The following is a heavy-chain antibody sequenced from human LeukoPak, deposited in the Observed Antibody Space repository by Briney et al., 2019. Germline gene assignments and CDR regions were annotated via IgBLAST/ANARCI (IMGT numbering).Heavy chain of an antibody. CDR1: GFTFTDSA. CDR3: AKGGSYAPLDY. V-gene: IGHV3-23*01. D-gene: IGHD1-26*01. Sequence: GGSLRLSCAASGFTFTDSAMTWVRQAPGKGLEWVSAISTSGGDTIYTESVKDRFTISRDNSKNTLYLQMNSLRAEDTAIYYCAKGGSYAPLDYWGQGTLVTVSS. J-gene: IGHJ4*02. CDR2: ISTSGGDT.